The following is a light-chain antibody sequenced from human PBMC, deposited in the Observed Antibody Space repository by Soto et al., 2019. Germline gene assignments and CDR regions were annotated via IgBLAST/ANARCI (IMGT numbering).Light chain of an antibody. J-gene: IGKJ1*01. Sequence: EIVMTQSPATLSVSPGERVILSCRASQRISSNLAWYQQKPGQPPRLLIYGASTRATGIPARFSGSGSETEFTLTISSLQSEDFAVYYCQQHNELPRTFGLGTKVEI. CDR2: GAS. CDR1: QRISSN. CDR3: QQHNELPRT. V-gene: IGKV3-15*01.